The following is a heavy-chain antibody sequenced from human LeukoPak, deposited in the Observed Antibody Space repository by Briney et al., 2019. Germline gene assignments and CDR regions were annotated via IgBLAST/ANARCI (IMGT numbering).Heavy chain of an antibody. V-gene: IGHV1-8*01. CDR2: MNPNSGNT. CDR1: GYTFTSYD. CDR3: ATPGRSGYSDYFDY. J-gene: IGHJ4*02. D-gene: IGHD3-3*01. Sequence: ASVKVSCKASGYTFTSYDINWVRQATGQGLEWMGWMNPNSGNTGYAQKFQGRVTMTRNTSISTAYMELSSLRSEDTAVYYCATPGRSGYSDYFDYWGQGTLVTVSS.